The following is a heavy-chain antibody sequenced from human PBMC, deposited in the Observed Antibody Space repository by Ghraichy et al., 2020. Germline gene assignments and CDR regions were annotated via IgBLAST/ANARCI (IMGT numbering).Heavy chain of an antibody. CDR1: GFTFSSYG. J-gene: IGHJ4*02. V-gene: IGHV3-30*18. D-gene: IGHD5-18*01. Sequence: GGSLRLSCAASGFTFSSYGMHWVRQAPGKGLEWVAVISYDGSNKYYADSVKGRFTISRDNSKNTLYLQMNSLRAEATALCYWAKDTAPVGARYFDYWGQETLVTVSS. CDR3: AKDTAPVGARYFDY. CDR2: ISYDGSNK.